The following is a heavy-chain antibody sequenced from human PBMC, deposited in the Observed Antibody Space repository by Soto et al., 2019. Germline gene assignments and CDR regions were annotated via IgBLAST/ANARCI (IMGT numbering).Heavy chain of an antibody. D-gene: IGHD1-20*01. CDR1: GGSFSGYY. CDR3: ARGSGTNWKRYYYGMDV. Sequence: SETLSLTCAVYGGSFSGYYWSWIRQPPGKGLEWIGEINHSGSTNYNPSLKSRVTISVDTSKNQFSLKLSSVTAADTAVYYCARGSGTNWKRYYYGMDVWGQGTTVTVSS. CDR2: INHSGST. V-gene: IGHV4-34*01. J-gene: IGHJ6*02.